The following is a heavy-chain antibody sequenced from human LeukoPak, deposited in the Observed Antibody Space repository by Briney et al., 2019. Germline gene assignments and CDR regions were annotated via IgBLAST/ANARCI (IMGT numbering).Heavy chain of an antibody. D-gene: IGHD2/OR15-2a*01. Sequence: GGSLRLSCAASEFTFSSYNMNWVRQAPGKGLEWVSSISSSSDYIYYADSVKGRFTISRDNAKNSLYLQMNSLRAEDTAVYYCARGKTSQNIVTRKTYNWFDPWGQGTLVTVSS. V-gene: IGHV3-21*01. CDR2: ISSSSDYI. CDR3: ARGKTSQNIVTRKTYNWFDP. J-gene: IGHJ5*02. CDR1: EFTFSSYN.